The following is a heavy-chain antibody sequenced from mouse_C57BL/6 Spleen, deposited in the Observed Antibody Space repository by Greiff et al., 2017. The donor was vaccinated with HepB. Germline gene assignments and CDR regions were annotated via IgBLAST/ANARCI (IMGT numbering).Heavy chain of an antibody. Sequence: EVKLVESGPELVKPGASVKISCKASGYSFTDYNMNWVKQSNGKSLEWIGVINPNYGTTSYNQKFKGKATLTVDQSSSTAYMQLTSLTSEDSAVYYGARDGVLSGFDYWGQGTTLTVSS. CDR3: ARDGVLSGFDY. CDR1: GYSFTDYN. CDR2: INPNYGTT. J-gene: IGHJ2*01. V-gene: IGHV1-39*01. D-gene: IGHD1-1*02.